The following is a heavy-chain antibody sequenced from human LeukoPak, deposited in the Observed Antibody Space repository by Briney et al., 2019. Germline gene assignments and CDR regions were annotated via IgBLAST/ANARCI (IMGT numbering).Heavy chain of an antibody. D-gene: IGHD5-12*01. Sequence: KPSETLSLTCTVSGGSISSSSYYWGWIRQPPGKGLEWIGSIYYSGSTYYNPSLKSRVTISVDTSKNQFSLKLSSVTAADTAVYYYARRGYAGWFDPWGQGTLVTVSS. J-gene: IGHJ5*02. CDR2: IYYSGST. CDR3: ARRGYAGWFDP. CDR1: GGSISSSSYY. V-gene: IGHV4-39*01.